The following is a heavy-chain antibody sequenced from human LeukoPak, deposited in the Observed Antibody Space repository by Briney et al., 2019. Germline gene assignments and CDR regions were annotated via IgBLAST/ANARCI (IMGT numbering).Heavy chain of an antibody. CDR1: RYTFTSYY. Sequence: GASVKVSCKASRYTFTSYYMHWVRQAPGQGLEWMGIINPSGGSTSYAQKFQGRVTMTRDMSTSTVYMELSSLRSEDTAVYYCARDLHPYDYVWGSYFGDWGQGTLVTVSS. CDR2: INPSGGST. D-gene: IGHD3-16*01. V-gene: IGHV1-46*01. CDR3: ARDLHPYDYVWGSYFGD. J-gene: IGHJ4*02.